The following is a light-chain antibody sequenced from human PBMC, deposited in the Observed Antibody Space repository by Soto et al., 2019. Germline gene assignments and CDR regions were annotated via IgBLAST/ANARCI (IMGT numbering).Light chain of an antibody. J-gene: IGKJ2*01. Sequence: DIPMTQSPSTLSASVGDRVTITCRASQSISSWLAWYQQKPGKAPKLLIYKASSLESGVPSRFSGSGSGTEFTLTISSLQPDGFATYYCQQYNSYSYTFGQGTKLEIK. CDR2: KAS. CDR3: QQYNSYSYT. V-gene: IGKV1-5*03. CDR1: QSISSW.